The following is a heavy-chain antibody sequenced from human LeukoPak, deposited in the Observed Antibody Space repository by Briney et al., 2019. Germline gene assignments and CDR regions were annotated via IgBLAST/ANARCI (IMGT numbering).Heavy chain of an antibody. CDR1: GFTFSGSD. V-gene: IGHV3-73*01. J-gene: IGHJ3*02. Sequence: GGSLRLSCAASGFTFSGSDVHWVRQASGKGLEWVGRIRTKAKIYATAYAASLKGRFSISRDDSKNTAYLQMNSLRAEDTAVYYCAREGVGATEYAFDIWGQGTMVTVSS. CDR3: AREGVGATEYAFDI. D-gene: IGHD1-26*01. CDR2: IRTKAKIYAT.